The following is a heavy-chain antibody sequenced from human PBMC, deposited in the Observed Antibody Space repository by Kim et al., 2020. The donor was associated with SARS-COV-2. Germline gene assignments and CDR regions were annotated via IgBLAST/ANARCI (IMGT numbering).Heavy chain of an antibody. Sequence: SETLSLTCTVSGGSISSYYWSWIRQPPGKGLEWIGYIYYSGSTNYNPSLKSRVTISVDTSKNQFSLKLSSVTAADTAVYYCARVGAFGGYGMDVWGQGTTVTGSS. CDR1: GGSISSYY. D-gene: IGHD3-10*01. V-gene: IGHV4-59*01. CDR3: ARVGAFGGYGMDV. CDR2: IYYSGST. J-gene: IGHJ6*02.